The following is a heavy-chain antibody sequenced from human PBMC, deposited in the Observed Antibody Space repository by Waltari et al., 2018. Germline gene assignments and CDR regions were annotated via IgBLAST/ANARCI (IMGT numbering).Heavy chain of an antibody. D-gene: IGHD3-10*01. J-gene: IGHJ3*01. CDR3: ARDAYYYGSIHALDF. V-gene: IGHV7-4-1*02. Sequence: QVQLVHSGSELKSPGASVRLSCKASGNTFNTHNRNWLRHVPWHGLEWMGWIYTNTGTPTYAQGFTGRFVFSLDTSVSTAYLEISSLRPDDTAVYYCARDAYYYGSIHALDFWGQGTMVSVSS. CDR2: IYTNTGTP. CDR1: GNTFNTHN.